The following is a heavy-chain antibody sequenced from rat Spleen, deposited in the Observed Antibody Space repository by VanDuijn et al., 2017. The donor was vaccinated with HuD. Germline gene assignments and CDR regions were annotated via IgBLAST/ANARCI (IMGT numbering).Heavy chain of an antibody. CDR2: ITNTGGST. CDR3: ARRYDFDY. V-gene: IGHV5-31*01. Sequence: EVHLVESGGGLVQPGGSLKLSCVASGFTFSSYWMYWIRQAPGKGLEWVASITNTGGSTYYPDSVKGRFTISRDNAKRTLYLQMDSLRSEGTATYYCARRYDFDYWGQGVMVTVSS. CDR1: GFTFSSYW. J-gene: IGHJ2*01. D-gene: IGHD2-1*01.